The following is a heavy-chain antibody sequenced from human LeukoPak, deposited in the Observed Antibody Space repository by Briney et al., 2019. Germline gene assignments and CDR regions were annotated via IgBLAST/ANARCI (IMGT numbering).Heavy chain of an antibody. CDR3: ARGGCSGGSCYSLAPDYFDY. J-gene: IGHJ4*02. D-gene: IGHD2-15*01. CDR1: GVTFSSYA. Sequence: ASVKVSCKASGVTFSSYAISWVRQAPGQGLEWMGRIIPILGIANYAQKFQGRVTITADKSTSTAYMELSSLRSEDTAVYYCARGGCSGGSCYSLAPDYFDYWGQGTLVTVSS. V-gene: IGHV1-69*04. CDR2: IIPILGIA.